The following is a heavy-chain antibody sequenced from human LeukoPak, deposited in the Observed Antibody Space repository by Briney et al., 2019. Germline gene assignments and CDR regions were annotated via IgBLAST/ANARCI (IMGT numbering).Heavy chain of an antibody. CDR1: GFTFSSYA. V-gene: IGHV3-30-3*01. D-gene: IGHD1-1*01. J-gene: IGHJ5*02. CDR3: ANNFVPSRS. CDR2: ISYDGSNK. Sequence: GRSLRLSCAASGFTFSSYAMHWVRQAPGKGLEWVAVISYDGSNKYYADSVKGRFTISRDNSKNTLSLQMNSLRAEDTAVYYCANNFVPSRSWGQGTLVTVSS.